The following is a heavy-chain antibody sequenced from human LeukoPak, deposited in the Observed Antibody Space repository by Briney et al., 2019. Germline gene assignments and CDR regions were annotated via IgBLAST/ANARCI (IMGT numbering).Heavy chain of an antibody. D-gene: IGHD5/OR15-5a*01. CDR3: ATGVSTPFTF. Sequence: ASVKVSCKASGYTFTASYILWVRQAPGQGPEWMAWINPNSGDTYSAPHFQGRVTVTSDTSISAVSMELSWLRSDDTAVYYCATGVSTPFTFWGQGTPVTVSS. J-gene: IGHJ4*02. CDR2: INPNSGDT. CDR1: GYTFTASY. V-gene: IGHV1-2*02.